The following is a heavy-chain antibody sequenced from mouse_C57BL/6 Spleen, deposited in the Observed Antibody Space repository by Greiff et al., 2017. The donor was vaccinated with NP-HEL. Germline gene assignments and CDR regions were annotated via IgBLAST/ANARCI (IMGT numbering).Heavy chain of an antibody. CDR1: GFSLTSYG. D-gene: IGHD2-4*01. CDR2: IWSGGST. CDR3: ARNTDYDGDDGAWFAY. V-gene: IGHV2-2*01. Sequence: QVQLQQSGPGLVQPSQSLSITCTVSGFSLTSYGVHWVRQSPGKGLEWLGVIWSGGSTDYNAAFISRLSISKDNSKSQVFFKMNSLQADDTAIYYCARNTDYDGDDGAWFAYWGQGTLVTVSA. J-gene: IGHJ3*01.